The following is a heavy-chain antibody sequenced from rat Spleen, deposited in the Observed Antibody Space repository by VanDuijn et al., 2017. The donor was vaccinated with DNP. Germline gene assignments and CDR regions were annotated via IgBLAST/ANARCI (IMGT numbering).Heavy chain of an antibody. CDR3: ATGIFDY. CDR1: GFIFTNYG. Sequence: EVQLVESGGGLVQPGRSLKLSCAASGFIFTNYGMHWTRQAPTKGLEWVASISPSGGSAYSRDSVKGRFTISRDNAKSTLYLQMDSLRSEDTATYYCATGIFDYWGPGTMVTVSS. J-gene: IGHJ1*01. CDR2: ISPSGGSA. D-gene: IGHD5-1*01. V-gene: IGHV5-19*01.